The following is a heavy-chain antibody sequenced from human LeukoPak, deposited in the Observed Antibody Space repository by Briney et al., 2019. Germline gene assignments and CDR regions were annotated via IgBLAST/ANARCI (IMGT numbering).Heavy chain of an antibody. CDR1: GYTFTGYC. CDR2: INPNSGGT. J-gene: IGHJ4*02. Sequence: ASVKVSCKASGYTFTGYCMHWVRQAPGQGLEWMGRINPNSGGTNYAQKFQGRVTMTGDTSISTAYMELSRLRSDDTAVYYCARVYYGSGSKPHLDYWGQGTLVTVSS. CDR3: ARVYYGSGSKPHLDY. V-gene: IGHV1-2*06. D-gene: IGHD3-10*01.